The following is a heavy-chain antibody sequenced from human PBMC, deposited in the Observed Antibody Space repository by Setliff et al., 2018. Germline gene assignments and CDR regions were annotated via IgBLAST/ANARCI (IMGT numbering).Heavy chain of an antibody. D-gene: IGHD1-26*01. CDR3: VRSGKFGMRFWFDQ. J-gene: IGHJ5*02. CDR2: INPNSGDT. Sequence: ASVKVSCKASGNRFTDYSLHWARQAPGRGLEWMGWINPNSGDTHSAQKFQGRVTMTRDTSINTAYMELSSLTSDDTAFYYCVRSGKFGMRFWFDQWGLGTLVTVSS. V-gene: IGHV1-2*02. CDR1: GNRFTDYS.